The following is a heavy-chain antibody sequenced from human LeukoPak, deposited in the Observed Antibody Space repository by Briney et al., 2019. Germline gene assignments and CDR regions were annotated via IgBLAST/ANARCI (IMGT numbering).Heavy chain of an antibody. CDR3: ARGSPPRRNYDSRGYYSYYFDY. J-gene: IGHJ4*02. CDR1: GYTFTSYG. V-gene: IGHV1-18*01. CDR2: ISAYNGNT. D-gene: IGHD3-22*01. Sequence: ASVKVSCTASGYTFTSYGISWVRQAPGQGIEWMGWISAYNGNTHYAQKLQGRVTMTTDTSTSTVYMELRSLRSDDTAVYYCARGSPPRRNYDSRGYYSYYFDYWGQGTLVTVSS.